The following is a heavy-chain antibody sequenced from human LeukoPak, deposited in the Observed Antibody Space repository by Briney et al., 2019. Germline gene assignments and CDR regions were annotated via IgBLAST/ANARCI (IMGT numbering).Heavy chain of an antibody. J-gene: IGHJ4*02. CDR2: FYVGGAT. V-gene: IGHV3-53*01. Sequence: GGSLRLSCAVSGFSVTNNYMSWVRQAPGKGLEWVSVFYVGGATYYADSVKGRLTISRDNSENTLYLQMKSLRAEDTAVYYCAKSKLSGGTRQQLFDSWGQGTLVTVSS. D-gene: IGHD6-13*01. CDR3: AKSKLSGGTRQQLFDS. CDR1: GFSVTNNY.